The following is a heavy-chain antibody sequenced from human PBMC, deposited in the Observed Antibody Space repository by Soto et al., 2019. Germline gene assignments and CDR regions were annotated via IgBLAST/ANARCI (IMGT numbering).Heavy chain of an antibody. CDR1: VFPFSSYS. CDR2: ISSSSSYI. V-gene: IGHV3-21*01. J-gene: IGHJ6*02. Sequence: PGVSLRLSFSASVFPFSSYSMDWVRQAPGKGLEWVSSISSSSSYIYYADSVKGRFTISRDNAKNSLYLQMNSLRAEDTAVYYCARDNYLSHSTYLLHGTLARSDGMDVWGQGTKVTVSS. CDR3: ARDNYLSHSTYLLHGTLARSDGMDV. D-gene: IGHD3-10*01.